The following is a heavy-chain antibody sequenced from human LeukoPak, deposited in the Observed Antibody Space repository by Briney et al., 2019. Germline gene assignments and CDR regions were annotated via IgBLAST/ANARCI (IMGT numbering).Heavy chain of an antibody. CDR3: AIFDRGYSYGLDAFDI. Sequence: ASVKVSCKASGYTFTSYDINWVRQATGQGLEWMGWMNPNSGNTGYAQKFQGRVTITRNTSISTDYMELSSLRSEGTAVYYCAIFDRGYSYGLDAFDIWGQGTMVTVSS. J-gene: IGHJ3*02. D-gene: IGHD5-18*01. V-gene: IGHV1-8*03. CDR2: MNPNSGNT. CDR1: GYTFTSYD.